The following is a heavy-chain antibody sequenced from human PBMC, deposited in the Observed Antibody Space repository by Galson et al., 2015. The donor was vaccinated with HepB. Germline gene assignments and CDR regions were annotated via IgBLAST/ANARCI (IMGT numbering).Heavy chain of an antibody. D-gene: IGHD6-13*01. CDR3: AKRIIAAAGLHAYYYGMDV. V-gene: IGHV3-30*18. J-gene: IGHJ6*02. Sequence: SLRLSCAASGFTFSSYGMHWVRQAPGKGLEWVAVISYDGSNKYYADSVKGRFTISRDNSKNTLYLQMNSLRAEDTAVYYCAKRIIAAAGLHAYYYGMDVWGQGTTVTVSS. CDR1: GFTFSSYG. CDR2: ISYDGSNK.